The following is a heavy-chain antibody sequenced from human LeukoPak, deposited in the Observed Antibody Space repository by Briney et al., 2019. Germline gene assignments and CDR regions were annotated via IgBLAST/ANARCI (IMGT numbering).Heavy chain of an antibody. D-gene: IGHD1-26*01. CDR2: IYTSGST. Sequence: SQTLSLTCTVSGGSISSGSYYWSWIRQPAGKGLEWIGRIYTSGSTNYNPSLKSRVTISVDTSKNQFSLKLSSVTAADTAVYYCASQGVGSYSPLDYWGQGTLVTVSS. V-gene: IGHV4-61*02. J-gene: IGHJ4*02. CDR3: ASQGVGSYSPLDY. CDR1: GGSISSGSYY.